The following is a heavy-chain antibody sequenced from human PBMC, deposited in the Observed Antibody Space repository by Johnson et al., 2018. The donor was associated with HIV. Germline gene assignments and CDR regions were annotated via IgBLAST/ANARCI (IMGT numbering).Heavy chain of an antibody. CDR2: ISYDGSNK. V-gene: IGHV3-30*04. CDR3: AREGAAAGPTDAFHI. J-gene: IGHJ3*02. D-gene: IGHD6-13*01. CDR1: GFTFSSYA. Sequence: QVQLVESGGGVVQPGRSLRLSCAASGFTFSSYAMHWVRQAPGKGLEWVAVISYDGSNKYYADSVKGRFTISRDNSKNTLYLQMNSLRAEDTAVYYCAREGAAAGPTDAFHIWGQGTMDTVSS.